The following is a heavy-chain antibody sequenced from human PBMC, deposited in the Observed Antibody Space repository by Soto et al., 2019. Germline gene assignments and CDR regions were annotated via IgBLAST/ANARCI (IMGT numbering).Heavy chain of an antibody. V-gene: IGHV1-46*01. Sequence: ASVKVSCKASGYTFTSYYMHWVRQAPGQGLEWKGKINPSGGSTSYAQKFQGRVTMTTDTSTSTAYMELRSLRSDDTAVYYCVYYYYGMDVWGQGTTVTVSS. CDR3: VYYYYGMDV. CDR2: INPSGGST. CDR1: GYTFTSYY. J-gene: IGHJ6*02.